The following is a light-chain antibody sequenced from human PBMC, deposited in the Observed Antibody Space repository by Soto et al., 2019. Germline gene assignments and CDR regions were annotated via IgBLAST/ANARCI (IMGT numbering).Light chain of an antibody. CDR2: LNSDGSH. V-gene: IGLV4-69*01. CDR1: SGHSSYA. CDR3: QTWGTGIQV. Sequence: PVLTKSASASASLGSSVKLTCPMSSGHSSYAIAWHQQQPEKGPRYLMKLNSDGSHSKGDGIPDRFSGSSSGAERYLTISSLQSEDEADYYCQTWGTGIQVFGTGTKVTVL. J-gene: IGLJ1*01.